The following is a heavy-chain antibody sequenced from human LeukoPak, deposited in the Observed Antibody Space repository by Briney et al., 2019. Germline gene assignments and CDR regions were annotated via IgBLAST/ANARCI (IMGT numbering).Heavy chain of an antibody. V-gene: IGHV5-51*01. Sequence: GESLKISCTASGYSFTSYWIGWVRQMPGKGLEWMGIIYPGDSDTRYSPSFQGQVTISADKSISTAYLQWSSLKASDTAMYYCATAYSSSWTDAFDIWGQGTMVTVSS. CDR3: ATAYSSSWTDAFDI. CDR1: GYSFTSYW. D-gene: IGHD6-13*01. CDR2: IYPGDSDT. J-gene: IGHJ3*02.